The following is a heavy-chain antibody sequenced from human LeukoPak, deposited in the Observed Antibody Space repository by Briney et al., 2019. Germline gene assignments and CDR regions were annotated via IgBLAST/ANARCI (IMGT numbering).Heavy chain of an antibody. V-gene: IGHV4-34*01. CDR1: GGSFSGYY. CDR3: ASESASGGDY. D-gene: IGHD1-26*01. CDR2: INHSGST. J-gene: IGHJ4*02. Sequence: PSETPSLTCAVYGGSFSGYYWSWIRQPPGKGLEWIGEINHSGSTNYNPSLKSRVTISVDTSKNQFSLKLSSVTAADTAVYYCASESASGGDYWGQGTLVTVSS.